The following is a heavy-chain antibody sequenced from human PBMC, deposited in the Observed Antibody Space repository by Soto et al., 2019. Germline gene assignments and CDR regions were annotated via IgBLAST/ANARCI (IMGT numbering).Heavy chain of an antibody. Sequence: QVQLQESGPGLLKPSQTLSLTCSVSGGSISSSGYYWGRIRQPPGKGLEWIGYIYYSGSTYYNPSLKSRLTTSLDTSNNQFSLKLSSVTAAVTAIYYCARTTMTTQRNFDYWGQGTLVTVSS. V-gene: IGHV4-30-4*01. CDR2: IYYSGST. CDR1: GGSISSSGYY. CDR3: ARTTMTTQRNFDY. D-gene: IGHD4-17*01. J-gene: IGHJ4*02.